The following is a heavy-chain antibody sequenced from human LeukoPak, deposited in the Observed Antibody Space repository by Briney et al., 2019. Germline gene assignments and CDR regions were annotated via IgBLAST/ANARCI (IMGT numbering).Heavy chain of an antibody. CDR3: ARALSVSSGTCHDH. J-gene: IGHJ5*02. CDR1: GYTFTSHG. D-gene: IGHD3-22*01. Sequence: ASVKVSCKASGYTFTSHGISWVRQAPGQGPEWMGWISASNGNTNYAQKLQGRVTLTTDTSTSTASMELRSLRSDDTAMYYCARALSVSSGTCHDHWGQGTLVTVSS. CDR2: ISASNGNT. V-gene: IGHV1-18*01.